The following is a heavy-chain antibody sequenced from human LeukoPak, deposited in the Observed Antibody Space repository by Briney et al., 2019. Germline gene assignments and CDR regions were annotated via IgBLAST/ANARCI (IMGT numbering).Heavy chain of an antibody. D-gene: IGHD3-16*01. Sequence: GGSLRLSCAASGFTFSSYWMNWARQAPGKGLEWVASINHNGNVNYYVDSVKGRFTISRDKAKNSLYLQMSNLRAEDTAVYFCARGGGLDVWAKGPRSPSP. J-gene: IGHJ6*02. CDR3: ARGGGLDV. CDR2: INHNGNVN. V-gene: IGHV3-7*03. CDR1: GFTFSSYW.